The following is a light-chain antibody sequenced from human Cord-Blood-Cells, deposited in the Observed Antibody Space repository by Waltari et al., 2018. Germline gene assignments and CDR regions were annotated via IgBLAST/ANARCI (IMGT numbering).Light chain of an antibody. V-gene: IGKV3-20*01. CDR3: QLYGSSPLFP. CDR1: QSVSSSY. Sequence: VVTKSPGTLSFSPGERAAIPCSASQSVSSSYLAWYQQKPPQAPRLLIYGASSRATGLPDRFSGQVYGTDFSLNIRRLQHQDFAVYYCQLYGSSPLFPSGPGPNVDI. J-gene: IGKJ3*01. CDR2: GAS.